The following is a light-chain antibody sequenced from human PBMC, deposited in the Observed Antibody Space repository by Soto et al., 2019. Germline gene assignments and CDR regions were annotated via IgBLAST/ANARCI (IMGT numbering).Light chain of an antibody. Sequence: QSALTQPRSVSGSPGQSVTISCTGTSSDVGGYNFVSWYHQHPGKAPKLMIYDVSKRPSGVPDRFSGSKSGNTASLTISGLQSEDEADYSCCSYAGSYTWVFGGGTKVTVL. CDR1: SSDVGGYNF. V-gene: IGLV2-11*01. CDR2: DVS. CDR3: CSYAGSYTWV. J-gene: IGLJ2*01.